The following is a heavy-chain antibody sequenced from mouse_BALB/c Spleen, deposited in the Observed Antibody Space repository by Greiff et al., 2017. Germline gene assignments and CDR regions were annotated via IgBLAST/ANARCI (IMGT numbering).Heavy chain of an antibody. Sequence: VQLQQSGPELMKPGASVKISCKASGYSFTSYYMHWVKQSHGKSLEWIGYIDPFNGGTSYNQKFKGKATLTVDKSSSTAYMHLSSLTSEDSAVYYCARPGAGTPAWFAYWGQGTLVTVSA. J-gene: IGHJ3*01. CDR2: IDPFNGGT. CDR1: GYSFTSYY. D-gene: IGHD3-3*01. CDR3: ARPGAGTPAWFAY. V-gene: IGHV1S135*01.